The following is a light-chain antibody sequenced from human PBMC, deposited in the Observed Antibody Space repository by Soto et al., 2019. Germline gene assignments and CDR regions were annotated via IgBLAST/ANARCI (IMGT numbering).Light chain of an antibody. V-gene: IGLV2-8*01. CDR2: EVS. J-gene: IGLJ1*01. Sequence: QSALTQPPSASGSPGQSVTISCTGTSSDVGGYNYVSWYQQHPGKAPKLMIYEVSTRPSGVPDRFSGSKSGNTASLTVSGLQAEDEDDYYCSSYAGSNNFVFGTGTKLTVL. CDR1: SSDVGGYNY. CDR3: SSYAGSNNFV.